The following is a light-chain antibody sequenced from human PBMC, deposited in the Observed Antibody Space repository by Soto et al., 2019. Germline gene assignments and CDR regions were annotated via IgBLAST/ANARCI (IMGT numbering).Light chain of an antibody. CDR1: QSVTSDY. J-gene: IGKJ1*01. Sequence: EIVLTQSPGTLSLSPGERATLSCRASQSVTSDYLSWYQQIPGQAPRLLIYGASTRATGIPDRFSGRRSGTDFSLTISRLEPEDFAVYYCQHYGTSPTFGQGTKVDIK. CDR2: GAS. CDR3: QHYGTSPT. V-gene: IGKV3-20*01.